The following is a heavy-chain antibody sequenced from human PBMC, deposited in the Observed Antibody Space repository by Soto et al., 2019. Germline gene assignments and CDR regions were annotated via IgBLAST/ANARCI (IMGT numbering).Heavy chain of an antibody. CDR1: GFTFSSYW. Sequence: SGGSLRLSCAASGFTFSSYWMHWFRQAPGKGLMWVSRINSGGGTTTYADSVKGRFTISRDNAKNTLYLQMNGLRAEDTAVYYCARWFTYDNFDYFHYWGQGPQVTVSS. J-gene: IGHJ4*02. D-gene: IGHD3-22*01. V-gene: IGHV3-74*01. CDR3: ARWFTYDNFDYFHY. CDR2: INSGGGTT.